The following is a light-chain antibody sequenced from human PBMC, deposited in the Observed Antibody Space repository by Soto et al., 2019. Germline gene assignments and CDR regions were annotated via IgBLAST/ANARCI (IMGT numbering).Light chain of an antibody. J-gene: IGKJ4*01. Sequence: AIRMTQSPSSLSASTGDRVTITCRASQGISSYLAWYQQKPGKAPKLLIYAASTLQSGVPSRFSGSGSGTDFTLTISCLQSEDFANYYCQQYYSYPFLTLGGGTKVDIK. V-gene: IGKV1-8*01. CDR1: QGISSY. CDR3: QQYYSYPFLT. CDR2: AAS.